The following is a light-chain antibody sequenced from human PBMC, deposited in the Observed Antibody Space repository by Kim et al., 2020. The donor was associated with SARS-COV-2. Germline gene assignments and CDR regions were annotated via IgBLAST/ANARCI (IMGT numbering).Light chain of an antibody. J-gene: IGLJ2*01. CDR2: DNN. CDR3: GTWDNSLSAGV. V-gene: IGLV1-51*01. CDR1: NSNIGNNY. Sequence: GHKVNISCSGSNSNIGNNYVSWYQQFPGTAPKLLIYDNNNRPSGIPDRFSGSKSGTSATLGITGLQTGDEADYYCGTWDNSLSAGVFGGGTQLTVL.